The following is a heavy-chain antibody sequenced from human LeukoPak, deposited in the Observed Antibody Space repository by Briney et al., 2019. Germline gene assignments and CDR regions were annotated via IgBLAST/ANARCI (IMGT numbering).Heavy chain of an antibody. J-gene: IGHJ6*03. Sequence: SETLSLTCTASGGSISSYYWSWIRQPAGKGLEWIGRIYTSGSTNYNPSLKSRVTMSVDTSKNQFSLKLSSVTAADTAVYYCARVIAVTTYYYYYYMDVWGKGTTVTVSS. V-gene: IGHV4-4*07. CDR2: IYTSGST. CDR1: GGSISSYY. CDR3: ARVIAVTTYYYYYYMDV. D-gene: IGHD4-17*01.